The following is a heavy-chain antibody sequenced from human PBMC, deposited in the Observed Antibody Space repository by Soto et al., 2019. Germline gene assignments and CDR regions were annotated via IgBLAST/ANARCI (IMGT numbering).Heavy chain of an antibody. Sequence: GGSLRLSCAASGFTFSSYSMNWVRQAPGKGLEWVSSISSSSSYIYYADSVKGRFTISRDNAKNSLYLQMNSLRAEGTAVYYCARDRAGTFNYWGQGTLVTVSS. CDR3: ARDRAGTFNY. CDR1: GFTFSSYS. D-gene: IGHD6-19*01. V-gene: IGHV3-21*01. J-gene: IGHJ4*02. CDR2: ISSSSSYI.